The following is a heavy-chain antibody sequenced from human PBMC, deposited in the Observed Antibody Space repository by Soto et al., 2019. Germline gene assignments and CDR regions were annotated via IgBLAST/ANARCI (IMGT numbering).Heavy chain of an antibody. CDR2: ISYDGSNK. V-gene: IGHV3-30*18. D-gene: IGHD1-26*01. CDR3: AKGGVGANWSGDH. J-gene: IGHJ4*02. CDR1: GFIFSSYG. Sequence: QVHLVESGGGVVQPGRSLRLSCAASGFIFSSYGMHWVRQAPGKGLEWVAVISYDGSNKYYADSVKGRFAISRDNSKNTLYLQMNSLRVEDTAVYYCAKGGVGANWSGDHWGQGTLVTVSS.